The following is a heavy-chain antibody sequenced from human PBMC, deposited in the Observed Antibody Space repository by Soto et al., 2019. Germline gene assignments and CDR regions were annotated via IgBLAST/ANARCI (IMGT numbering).Heavy chain of an antibody. CDR1: GYTFTSYA. Sequence: ASVKGSCKASGYTFTSYAMYWARQAPAQRLEKMGIINRSGGSTTYAQKVQSRVTMTRDTSTSTVYMELSSLRSEDTAVYYCARDRRDSYNTFDYWGQGTLVTVSS. J-gene: IGHJ4*02. CDR2: INRSGGST. V-gene: IGHV1-46*01. CDR3: ARDRRDSYNTFDY. D-gene: IGHD1-26*01.